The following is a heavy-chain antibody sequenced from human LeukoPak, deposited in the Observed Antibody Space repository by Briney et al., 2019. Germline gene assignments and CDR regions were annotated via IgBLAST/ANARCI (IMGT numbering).Heavy chain of an antibody. Sequence: SETLSLTCNVSGYSLSSVYYWAWIRQSPGKGLEWIGSIYHSGSTYYNPSLTSRVTMSVDTSKKQFSLNLSSVTAADTAVYYCARFHPGMAAAGTDYWGQGTLVTVSA. CDR2: IYHSGST. CDR3: ARFHPGMAAAGTDY. J-gene: IGHJ4*02. CDR1: GYSLSSVYY. V-gene: IGHV4-38-2*02. D-gene: IGHD6-13*01.